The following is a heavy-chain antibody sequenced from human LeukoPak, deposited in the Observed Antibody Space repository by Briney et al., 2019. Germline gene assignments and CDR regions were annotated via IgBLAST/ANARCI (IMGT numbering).Heavy chain of an antibody. V-gene: IGHV3-15*01. CDR2: IKSKTDGGTT. J-gene: IGHJ4*02. CDR3: TTTYRSTRNFDY. CDR1: GFTFSSYG. Sequence: GGSLRLSCAASGFTFSSYGMSWVRQAPGKGLEWVGRIKSKTDGGTTDYAAPVKGRFTISRDDSKNTLYLQMNSLKTEDTAVYYCTTTYRSTRNFDYWGQGTLVTVSS. D-gene: IGHD2-2*01.